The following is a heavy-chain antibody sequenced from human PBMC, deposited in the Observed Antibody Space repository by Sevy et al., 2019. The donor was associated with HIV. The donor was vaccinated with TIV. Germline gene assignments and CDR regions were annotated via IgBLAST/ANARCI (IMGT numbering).Heavy chain of an antibody. D-gene: IGHD5-12*01. CDR1: GFTFSSAW. V-gene: IGHV3-15*01. CDR2: IKSEIDGGAI. J-gene: IGHJ6*02. Sequence: GGSLRLSCAASGFTFSSAWMSWVRQAPGKGLEWVGRIKSEIDGGAIDYAAPVKGRFSISREDSKNTVYVQMNSLKTEDTADYYCITEPGYRGYDEEVINYYYYGMDVWGQGTTVTVSS. CDR3: ITEPGYRGYDEEVINYYYYGMDV.